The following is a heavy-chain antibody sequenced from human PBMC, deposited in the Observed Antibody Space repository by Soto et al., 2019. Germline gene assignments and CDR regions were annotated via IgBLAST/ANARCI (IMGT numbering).Heavy chain of an antibody. J-gene: IGHJ4*02. V-gene: IGHV3-30*18. D-gene: IGHD6-19*01. Sequence: QVQLVESGGGVVQPGRSLRLSCAASGFTFSSYGMHWVRQAPGKGLEWVAVILYDGSNKYYADSVKGRFTISRDNSKNTLYLQMNNLRAEDTAVYYWAKDKAAVVGPIDYWGQGTLVTVSS. CDR2: ILYDGSNK. CDR3: AKDKAAVVGPIDY. CDR1: GFTFSSYG.